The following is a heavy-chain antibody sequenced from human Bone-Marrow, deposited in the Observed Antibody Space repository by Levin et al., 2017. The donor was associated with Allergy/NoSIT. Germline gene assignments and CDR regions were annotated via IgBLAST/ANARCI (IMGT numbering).Heavy chain of an antibody. CDR3: VRDRAWGKDPFDV. D-gene: IGHD7-27*01. CDR1: GFSFKSHG. J-gene: IGHJ4*01. V-gene: IGHV3-33*01. CDR2: IWYDGSKE. Sequence: GGSLRLSCSASGFSFKSHGMHWVRQAPGKGLEWVAVIWYDGSKEDYRDSVKGRFTISRDNRRNTLTLQMHSLRVEDTAVYYCVRDRAWGKDPFDVWGHGTLVTVSS.